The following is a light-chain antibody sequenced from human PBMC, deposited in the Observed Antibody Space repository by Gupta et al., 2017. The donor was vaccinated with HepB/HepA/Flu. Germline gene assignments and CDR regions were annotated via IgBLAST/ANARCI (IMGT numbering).Light chain of an antibody. J-gene: IGKJ3*01. CDR1: QSVSSY. V-gene: IGKV3-11*01. CDR2: DAS. Sequence: EIVLTQSPATLSLSPGERATLSCRASQSVSSYLAWYQQKPGQAPRLLLYDASSSATGIPARFSGSGSGTDFTLTISSLEPEDYAVYYCQQRSNSFTFGPGTKVDIK. CDR3: QQRSNSFT.